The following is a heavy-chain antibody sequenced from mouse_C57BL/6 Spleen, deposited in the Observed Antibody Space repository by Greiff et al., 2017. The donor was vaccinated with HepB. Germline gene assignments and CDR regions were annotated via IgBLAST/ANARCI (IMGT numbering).Heavy chain of an antibody. CDR2: IDPSDSYT. CDR1: GYTFTSYW. Sequence: QVQLQQPGAELVKPGASVKLSCKASGYTFTSYWMQWVKQRPGQGLEWIGEIDPSDSYTNYNQKFKGKATLTVDTSSSTAYMQLSSLTSEDSAVYDCAREGTGTNYFDYWGQGTTLTVSS. CDR3: AREGTGTNYFDY. D-gene: IGHD2-13*01. V-gene: IGHV1-50*01. J-gene: IGHJ2*01.